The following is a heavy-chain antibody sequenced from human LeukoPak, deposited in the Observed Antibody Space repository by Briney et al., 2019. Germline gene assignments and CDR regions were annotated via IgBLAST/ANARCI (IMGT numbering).Heavy chain of an antibody. CDR3: ARHSSGSGGAFQY. V-gene: IGHV4-59*08. CDR2: MVDSGST. CDR1: GGSISSYY. J-gene: IGHJ4*02. Sequence: PSETLSLTCTVSGGSISSYYWSWIRQPPGKGLEWIGYMVDSGSTNYNPSLTSRVTISEDTYKNQLSLKLGSVTAADTAVYYCARHSSGSGGAFQYWGQGTPVTVSS. D-gene: IGHD6-19*01.